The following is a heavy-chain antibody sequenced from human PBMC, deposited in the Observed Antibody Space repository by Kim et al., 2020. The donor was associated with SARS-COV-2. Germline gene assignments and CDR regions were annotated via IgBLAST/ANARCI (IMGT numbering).Heavy chain of an antibody. CDR2: ISAYNGNT. V-gene: IGHV1-18*04. J-gene: IGHJ6*02. D-gene: IGHD1-26*01. Sequence: ASVKVSCKASGYTFTSYGISWVRQAPGQGLEWMGWISAYNGNTNYAQKLQGRVTMTTDTSTSTAYMELRSLRSDDTAVYYCARGPGGSYWNYYYGMDVWGQGTTVTVSS. CDR1: GYTFTSYG. CDR3: ARGPGGSYWNYYYGMDV.